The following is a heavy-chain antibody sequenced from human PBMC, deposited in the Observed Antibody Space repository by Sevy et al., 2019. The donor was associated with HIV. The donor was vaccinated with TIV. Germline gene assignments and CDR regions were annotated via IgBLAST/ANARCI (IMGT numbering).Heavy chain of an antibody. J-gene: IGHJ4*02. CDR3: ARGALYCSGGSCYFFDY. CDR1: GGSISSGDYY. Sequence: SKTLSLTCTVSGGSISSGDYYWSWIRQPPGKGLEWIGYIYYSGSTYYNPSLKSRVTISVDTSKNQFSLKLSSVTAADTAVYYCARGALYCSGGSCYFFDYWGQGTLVTVSS. CDR2: IYYSGST. D-gene: IGHD2-15*01. V-gene: IGHV4-30-4*01.